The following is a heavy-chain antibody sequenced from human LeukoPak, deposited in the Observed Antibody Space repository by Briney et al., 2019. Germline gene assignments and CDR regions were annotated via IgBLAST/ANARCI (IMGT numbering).Heavy chain of an antibody. CDR1: GGTFSGYA. Sequence: SVKVSCKASGGTFSGYAISWVRQAPGQGLEWMGGIIPIFGTANYAQKFQGRVTITTDESTSTAYMELSSLRSEDTAVYYCAREIRGFYYYMDVWGKGTTVTVSS. CDR2: IIPIFGTA. CDR3: AREIRGFYYYMDV. V-gene: IGHV1-69*05. D-gene: IGHD3-10*01. J-gene: IGHJ6*03.